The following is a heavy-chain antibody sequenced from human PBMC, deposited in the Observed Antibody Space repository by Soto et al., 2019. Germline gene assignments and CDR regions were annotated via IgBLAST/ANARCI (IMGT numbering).Heavy chain of an antibody. CDR1: GGSISSGGYY. V-gene: IGHV4-31*03. J-gene: IGHJ4*02. Sequence: SETLSLTCTVSGGSISSGGYYWSWIRQHPGKGLEWIGYIYYSGSTYYNLSLKSRVTISVDTSKNQFSLKLSSVTAADTAVYYCARGTIFGVVIIDYWGQGTLVTVSS. CDR2: IYYSGST. CDR3: ARGTIFGVVIIDY. D-gene: IGHD3-3*01.